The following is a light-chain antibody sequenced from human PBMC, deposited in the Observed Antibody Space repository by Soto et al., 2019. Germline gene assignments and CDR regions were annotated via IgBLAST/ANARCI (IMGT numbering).Light chain of an antibody. J-gene: IGLJ2*01. CDR1: SSDVSGYNF. V-gene: IGLV2-14*01. Sequence: QSALTQPASVSASPGQSITISCTGTSSDVSGYNFLVWYQQHPDKAPRLLIYDVSNRPSGVSSRFSGSKSGNTASLTISGLQAEDEADYYCSSYSGSGTLVFGGGTKLTVL. CDR3: SSYSGSGTLV. CDR2: DVS.